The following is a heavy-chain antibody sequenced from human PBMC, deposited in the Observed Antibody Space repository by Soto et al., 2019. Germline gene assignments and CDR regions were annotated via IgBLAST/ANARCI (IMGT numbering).Heavy chain of an antibody. CDR1: GYTFTSYY. CDR2: INPSDGST. CDR3: AIPRCAGDCYFDY. J-gene: IGHJ4*02. D-gene: IGHD2-21*02. V-gene: IGHV1-46*01. Sequence: QVQLVQSGAEVKKPGASVKVSCKASGYTFTSYYMHWVRQAPGQGLEWMGIINPSDGSTSYAQKFQGRVTMSRDTSTSTVYMELSSLRSEDTAVYYCAIPRCAGDCYFDYWGQGTLVTVSS.